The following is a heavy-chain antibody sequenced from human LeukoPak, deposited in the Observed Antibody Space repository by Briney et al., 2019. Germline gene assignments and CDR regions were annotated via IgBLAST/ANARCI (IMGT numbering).Heavy chain of an antibody. V-gene: IGHV1-8*01. D-gene: IGHD3/OR15-3a*01. CDR3: TRGGIIILGVATVVDY. Sequence: ASVKVSCKASGYTFTSYDINWVRQTTGQGLEWMGWMNPGSGNTGYAQKFQSRVTMTRNTSINTVYMEVSGLRSEDTAVYYCTRGGIIILGVATVVDYWGQGTLVTVSS. CDR2: MNPGSGNT. CDR1: GYTFTSYD. J-gene: IGHJ4*02.